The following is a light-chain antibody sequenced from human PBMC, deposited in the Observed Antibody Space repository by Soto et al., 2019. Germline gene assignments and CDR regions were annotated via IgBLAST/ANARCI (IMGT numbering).Light chain of an antibody. CDR2: DAS. V-gene: IGLV2-14*03. Sequence: QSALTQPASVSGSPGQSITISCTGTSSDVGAHNYVSWYQQHPGKAPKLVIYDASARPSGVSNRFSGSKSGNTASLTISGLQADDEADYYCSSFTGSSTLFGGGTKVTVL. J-gene: IGLJ2*01. CDR3: SSFTGSSTL. CDR1: SSDVGAHNY.